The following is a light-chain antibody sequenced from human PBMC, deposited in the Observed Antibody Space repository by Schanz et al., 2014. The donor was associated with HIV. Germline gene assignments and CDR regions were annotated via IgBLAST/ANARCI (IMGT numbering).Light chain of an antibody. CDR3: QQYYSTPMYT. V-gene: IGKV4-1*01. CDR2: WAS. Sequence: DIVMTQSPDSLAVSLGERATINCKSSQSVLYSSNNKNYLAWYQQKPGQPPKLLIYWASTRESGVPDRFSGSGSGTDFTLTISSLQAEDVAVYICQQYYSTPMYTFGQGTKLEIK. CDR1: QSVLYSSNNKNY. J-gene: IGKJ2*01.